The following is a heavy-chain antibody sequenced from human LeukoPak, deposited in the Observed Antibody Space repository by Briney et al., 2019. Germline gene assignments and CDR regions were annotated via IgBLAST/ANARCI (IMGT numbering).Heavy chain of an antibody. CDR1: GYTFTSHY. D-gene: IGHD3-10*01. V-gene: IGHV1-46*01. J-gene: IGHJ4*02. CDR3: AREGSGSLPHLDH. Sequence: ASVKVSCKASGYTFTSHYMQWVRLAPGQGLDWMGIVSPSGGGTGYAQKFQGRVTMTRDTSTSTVYMELSSLRSEDTAVYYCAREGSGSLPHLDHWGQGTLVTVSS. CDR2: VSPSGGGT.